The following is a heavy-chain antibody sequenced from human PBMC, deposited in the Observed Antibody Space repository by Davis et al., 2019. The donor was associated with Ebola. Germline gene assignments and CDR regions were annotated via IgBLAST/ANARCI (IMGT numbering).Heavy chain of an antibody. J-gene: IGHJ4*02. CDR2: INAYNGVT. Sequence: ASVKVSCKASGYTFTNYGISWVRQAPGQGLEWMGRINAYNGVTSYAQKIKGRVTMTTETATNTAYMELRSLRPDDTAVYYCARDRYYDSSGYGNWGQGTLVTVSS. D-gene: IGHD3-22*01. V-gene: IGHV1-18*01. CDR1: GYTFTNYG. CDR3: ARDRYYDSSGYGN.